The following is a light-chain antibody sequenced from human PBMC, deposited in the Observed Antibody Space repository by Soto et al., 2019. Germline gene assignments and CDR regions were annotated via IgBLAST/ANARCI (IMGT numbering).Light chain of an antibody. Sequence: QSVLTQPRSVSGSPGQSVTISCTGTSSDVGGYDYVSWFQHHPGKVPKLMIYDVTKRPSGVPDRFSASKSGNTASLTISGLQAEDEADYYCCSYGGYFGVFGGGTQLTVL. J-gene: IGLJ3*02. CDR3: CSYGGYFGV. V-gene: IGLV2-11*01. CDR1: SSDVGGYDY. CDR2: DVT.